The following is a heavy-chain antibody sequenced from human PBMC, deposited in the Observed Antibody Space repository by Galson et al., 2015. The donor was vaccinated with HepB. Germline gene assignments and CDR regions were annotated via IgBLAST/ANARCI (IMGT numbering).Heavy chain of an antibody. V-gene: IGHV1-24*01. D-gene: IGHD3-3*01. CDR3: ARGYYDFWSEVYYYYYMDV. CDR1: GYTLTELS. CDR2: FDPEDGET. J-gene: IGHJ6*03. Sequence: SVKVSCKVSGYTLTELSMHWVRQAPGKGLEWMGGFDPEDGETIYAQKFQGRVTMTEDTSTDTAYMELSSLRSEDTAVYYCARGYYDFWSEVYYYYYMDVWGKGTTVTVSS.